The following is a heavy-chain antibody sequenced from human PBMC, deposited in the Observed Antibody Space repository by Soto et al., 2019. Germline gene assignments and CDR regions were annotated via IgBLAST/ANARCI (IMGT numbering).Heavy chain of an antibody. D-gene: IGHD3-22*01. Sequence: EVRLLESGGGLVKPGGSLRLSCATSGLTFSNYAMSWVRQAPGKGLEWVASISSSAVYIDYADSVKGRFTISRDNANNSLYLQMNSLRAEDTATYYCVRDGLDYYDTERLYFDKWGQGTLVTVSS. J-gene: IGHJ4*02. CDR1: GLTFSNYA. CDR3: VRDGLDYYDTERLYFDK. V-gene: IGHV3-21*01. CDR2: ISSSAVYI.